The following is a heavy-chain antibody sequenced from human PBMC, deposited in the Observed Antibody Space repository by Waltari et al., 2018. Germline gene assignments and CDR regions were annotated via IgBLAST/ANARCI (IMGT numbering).Heavy chain of an antibody. V-gene: IGHV3-74*01. Sequence: EMQLVVSGGGLVQPGGSLRLSCAASGFTFSGDWMHWVRQAPGKGLVWVSRINGVGSTTNYADSGKGRFTISRDNAKYTRYLQMNSLRAEDTAVYFCARRREYSGTYYAFDVWGQGTMVIVSS. CDR3: ARRREYSGTYYAFDV. D-gene: IGHD3-10*01. J-gene: IGHJ3*01. CDR1: GFTFSGDW. CDR2: INGVGSTT.